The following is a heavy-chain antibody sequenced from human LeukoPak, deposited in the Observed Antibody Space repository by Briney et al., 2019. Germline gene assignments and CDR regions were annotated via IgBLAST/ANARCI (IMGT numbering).Heavy chain of an antibody. Sequence: GGSLRLSRAASEFTFTSYELNWVRQAPGKGLEWVSYISSSGNTISYADSVKGRFTISRDNAKNSLYLQVISLRAEDTAVYYCARGPSIAARYDAFDIWGQGTMVTVSS. CDR1: EFTFTSYE. CDR2: ISSSGNTI. CDR3: ARGPSIAARYDAFDI. V-gene: IGHV3-48*03. D-gene: IGHD6-6*01. J-gene: IGHJ3*02.